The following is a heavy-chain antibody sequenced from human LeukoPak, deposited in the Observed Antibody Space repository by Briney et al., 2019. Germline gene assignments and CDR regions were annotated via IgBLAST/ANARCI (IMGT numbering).Heavy chain of an antibody. J-gene: IGHJ4*02. D-gene: IGHD3-10*01. CDR1: GFTLSSYW. Sequence: GGSLRLSFAASGFTLSSYWVHWVRQPPGRGVMWLSRTNEDGSYAEYADSVKGRFTISRDNAKNTVYLQMNSLRTEDTAVYFCGRINYNGDYWGRGTLVTVSS. CDR3: GRINYNGDY. V-gene: IGHV3-74*03. CDR2: TNEDGSYA.